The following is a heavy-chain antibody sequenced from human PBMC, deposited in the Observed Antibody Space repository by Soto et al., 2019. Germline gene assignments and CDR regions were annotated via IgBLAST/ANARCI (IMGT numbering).Heavy chain of an antibody. CDR2: IKQDGTEK. CDR3: TISPHRDSERVFV. CDR1: GFTFSTYW. J-gene: IGHJ6*02. V-gene: IGHV3-7*01. D-gene: IGHD1-26*01. Sequence: GGSLRLSCAASGFTFSTYWMSWVRRTPGKGLEWVANIKQDGTEKYYVDSVRGRLTVSRDNAKSSLYLQMNSLRVEDTAVYYCTISPHRDSERVFVWGQGTTVTSP.